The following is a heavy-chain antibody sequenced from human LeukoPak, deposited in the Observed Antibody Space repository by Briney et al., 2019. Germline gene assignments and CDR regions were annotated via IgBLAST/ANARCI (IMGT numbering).Heavy chain of an antibody. D-gene: IGHD2-15*01. J-gene: IGHJ4*02. CDR3: VRDNPRCCGVVPANIDDY. CDR1: GFTFSRDS. V-gene: IGHV3-48*01. CDR2: INGGGSPI. Sequence: GGSLRLSCAASGFTFSRDSMNGVRQAPGKGLEWVSYINGGGSPIYYADSVRGRFTISRDNAKNSLYLQMNSLRAEDTAVYYCVRDNPRCCGVVPANIDDYWGQGTLVTVSS.